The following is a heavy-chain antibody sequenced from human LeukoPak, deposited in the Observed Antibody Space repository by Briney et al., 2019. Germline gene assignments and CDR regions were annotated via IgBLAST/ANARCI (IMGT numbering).Heavy chain of an antibody. Sequence: ASVKVSCKASGYTFTTFAMNWVRQAPGQRLEWMGWINAGNGNTKYSQKFQGRVTITRDTSASTAYMELSSLRSEDTAVYYCARGLWGRGSYIEYYFDYWGQGTLVTVSS. J-gene: IGHJ4*02. CDR3: ARGLWGRGSYIEYYFDY. CDR2: INAGNGNT. V-gene: IGHV1-3*01. CDR1: GYTFTTFA. D-gene: IGHD1-26*01.